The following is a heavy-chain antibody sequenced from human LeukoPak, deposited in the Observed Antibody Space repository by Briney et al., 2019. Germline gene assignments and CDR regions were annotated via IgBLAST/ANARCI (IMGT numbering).Heavy chain of an antibody. V-gene: IGHV3-30*02. D-gene: IGHD6-19*01. CDR3: AKDWSNSGWYFDY. CDR1: GFTFSSYG. J-gene: IGHJ4*02. Sequence: PGGSLRLSCAASGFTFSSYGMHWGRQAPGKGLEWVAFIRYDGSNKYYSDSVKGRFTISRDNSKNTLYLQVNSLRAEDTAVYYCAKDWSNSGWYFDYWGQGTLVTVSS. CDR2: IRYDGSNK.